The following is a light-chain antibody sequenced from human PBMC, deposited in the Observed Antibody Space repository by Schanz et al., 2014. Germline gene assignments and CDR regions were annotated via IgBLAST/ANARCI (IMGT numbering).Light chain of an antibody. J-gene: IGLJ3*02. CDR1: SSDVGGYND. V-gene: IGLV2-14*01. CDR2: DVS. Sequence: QSALTQPASVSGSPGQSITISCTGTSSDVGGYNDVSWYQQHPGKAPKLMIYDVSNRPSGVSNRFSGSKSGNTASLTISGLQAEDEADYYCSSYTSSSTLRGVFGGGTKLTVL. CDR3: SSYTSSSTLRGV.